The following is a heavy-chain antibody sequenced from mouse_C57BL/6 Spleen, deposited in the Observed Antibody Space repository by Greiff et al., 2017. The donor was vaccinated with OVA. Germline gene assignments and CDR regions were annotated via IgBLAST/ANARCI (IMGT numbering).Heavy chain of an antibody. CDR3: ARGEGLRVFDY. V-gene: IGHV1-72*01. Sequence: QVQLQQPGAELVKPGASVKLSCKASGYTFTSYWKHWVKQRPGRGHEWIGRLVPNSGGTKYNERCKSKSALTVDKPSSTAYMQLSSLTSEDSAVYYCARGEGLRVFDYWGQGTTLTVSS. D-gene: IGHD2-4*01. CDR2: LVPNSGGT. J-gene: IGHJ2*01. CDR1: GYTFTSYW.